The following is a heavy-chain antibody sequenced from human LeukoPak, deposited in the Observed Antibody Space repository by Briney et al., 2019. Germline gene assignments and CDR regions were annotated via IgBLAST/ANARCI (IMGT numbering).Heavy chain of an antibody. CDR1: GGSISSDDYF. CDR3: ARSYDSSGQALG. Sequence: SETLSLTCAVSGGSISSDDYFWSWIRQPPGKGLEWIGYIYHRGSTSYNPSLKSRVTISLDKSRNQFSLNLSPVTAADTAVYYCARSYDSSGQALGWGQGTLVTVSS. D-gene: IGHD3-22*01. J-gene: IGHJ4*02. V-gene: IGHV4-30-2*01. CDR2: IYHRGST.